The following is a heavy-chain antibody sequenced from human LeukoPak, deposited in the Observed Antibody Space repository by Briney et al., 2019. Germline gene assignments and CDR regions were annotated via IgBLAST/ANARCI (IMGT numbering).Heavy chain of an antibody. V-gene: IGHV4-59*01. D-gene: IGHD2-21*01. CDR2: IYYSGST. CDR1: GGSISSYY. Sequence: SETLSLTCTVSGGSISSYYWSWIRQPPGKGLEWIGYIYYSGSTNYNPSLKSRVTISVDTSKNQLSLKLRPVTAADTAVYYCARGVVIAPQTFDYWGQGTLVTVSS. J-gene: IGHJ4*02. CDR3: ARGVVIAPQTFDY.